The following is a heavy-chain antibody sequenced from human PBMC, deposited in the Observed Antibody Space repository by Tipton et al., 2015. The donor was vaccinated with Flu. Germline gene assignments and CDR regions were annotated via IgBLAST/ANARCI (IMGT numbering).Heavy chain of an antibody. CDR1: GGSISSSSHY. CDR3: ASFISEYNWNYGEGLDY. D-gene: IGHD1-7*01. Sequence: TLSLTCTVSGGSISSSSHYWGWIRQPPGKGLEWIGSIYHSGSTYCNPSLKSRVTISVDTSKNQFSLKLSSVTAADTAVYYCASFISEYNWNYGEGLDYWGQGTLVTVSS. CDR2: IYHSGST. V-gene: IGHV4-39*07. J-gene: IGHJ4*02.